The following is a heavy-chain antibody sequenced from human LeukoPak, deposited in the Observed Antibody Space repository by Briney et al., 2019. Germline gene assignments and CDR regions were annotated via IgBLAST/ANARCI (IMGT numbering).Heavy chain of an antibody. CDR1: GGSISSYY. V-gene: IGHV4-59*08. CDR2: IYYSGST. Sequence: PSENLSLTCTVSGGSISSYYWSWIRQPPGKGLEWIGYIYYSGSTNYNPSLKSRVTISVDTSKNQFSLKLSSVTAADTAVYYCARRLSLGAFDIWGQGTMVTVSS. CDR3: ARRLSLGAFDI. J-gene: IGHJ3*02. D-gene: IGHD2-21*02.